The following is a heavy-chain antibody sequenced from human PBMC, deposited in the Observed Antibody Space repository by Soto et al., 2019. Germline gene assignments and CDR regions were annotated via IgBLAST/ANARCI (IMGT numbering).Heavy chain of an antibody. Sequence: QVQLVQSGAEVKKPGSSVKVSCKASGGIFSSYAISWVRQAPGQGLEWMGGIIPIFGTANYAQKFQGRVTLTADESTSTAYMELSSLRSEDTAVYYCASGGVVAANDYFDYWGQGTLVTVSS. D-gene: IGHD2-15*01. CDR3: ASGGVVAANDYFDY. CDR2: IIPIFGTA. CDR1: GGIFSSYA. V-gene: IGHV1-69*12. J-gene: IGHJ4*02.